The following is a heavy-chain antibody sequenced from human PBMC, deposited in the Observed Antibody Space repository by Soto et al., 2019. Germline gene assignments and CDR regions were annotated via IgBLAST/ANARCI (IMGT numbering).Heavy chain of an antibody. Sequence: TLSLTCTVSGGSISSGGYYWSWIRQHPGKGLEWIGYIYYSGSTYYNPSLKSRVTISVDTSKNQFSLKLSPVTAADTAVYYCARRNSGRWFDPWGQGTLVTVSS. CDR3: ARRNSGRWFDP. CDR1: GGSISSGGYY. J-gene: IGHJ5*02. D-gene: IGHD3-10*01. CDR2: IYYSGST. V-gene: IGHV4-31*03.